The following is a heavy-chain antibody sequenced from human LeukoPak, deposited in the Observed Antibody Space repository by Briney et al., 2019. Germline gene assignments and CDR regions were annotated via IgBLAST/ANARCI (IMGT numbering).Heavy chain of an antibody. V-gene: IGHV4-38-2*02. J-gene: IGHJ4*02. CDR1: GSSISSNYY. CDR3: DVGILRGPDY. Sequence: PSETLSLTCTVSGSSISSNYYWGWIRPPPGKGLEWIGSIYHSGSTYYNPSLKSRVTISVDTSKNHFSLKLTSMTAADTAVYYCDVGILRGPDYWGQGTLVTASS. CDR2: IYHSGST. D-gene: IGHD1-26*01.